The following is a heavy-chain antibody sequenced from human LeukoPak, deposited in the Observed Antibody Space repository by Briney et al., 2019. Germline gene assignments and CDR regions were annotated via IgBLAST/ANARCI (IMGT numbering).Heavy chain of an antibody. CDR3: AREESGDAFDI. Sequence: SQTLSLTCAISGDSVSSKSAAWSWIRQSPSRGLEWLGRTYYRSKWYDDYAVSLKSRITINPDTSKNQFSLQLNSVTPEDTAVYYCAREESGDAFDIWGQGTMVTVSS. J-gene: IGHJ3*02. V-gene: IGHV6-1*01. CDR2: TYYRSKWYD. CDR1: GDSVSSKSAA. D-gene: IGHD1-26*01.